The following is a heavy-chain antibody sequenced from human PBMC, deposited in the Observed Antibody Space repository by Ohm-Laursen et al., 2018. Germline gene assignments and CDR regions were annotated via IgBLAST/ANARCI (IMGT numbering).Heavy chain of an antibody. CDR3: ARDTGGLDF. CDR2: INYNEKT. J-gene: IGHJ4*02. Sequence: TLSLTCAVSGVSINGYYWSWIRQPPGKGPEWIGHINYNEKTNYNPSLESRVTISVETSKNQFSLKLNSVNAADTAVYFRARDTGGLDFWGQGTLVTVSS. CDR1: GVSINGYY. D-gene: IGHD3-10*01. V-gene: IGHV4-59*01.